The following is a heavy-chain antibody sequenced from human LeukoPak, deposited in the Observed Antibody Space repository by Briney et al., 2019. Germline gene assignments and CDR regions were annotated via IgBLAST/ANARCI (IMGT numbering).Heavy chain of an antibody. CDR1: GYTFTGYY. Sequence: GASVKVSCKASGYTFTGYYMHWVRQAPGPELEWMGWINPNTGGTNYAQNFQGRVTMTRDTSISTAYMELSRLKSDDTAVYYWARGPTVTTDYWGQGTLVTVSA. CDR2: INPNTGGT. J-gene: IGHJ4*02. CDR3: ARGPTVTTDY. D-gene: IGHD4-17*01. V-gene: IGHV1-2*02.